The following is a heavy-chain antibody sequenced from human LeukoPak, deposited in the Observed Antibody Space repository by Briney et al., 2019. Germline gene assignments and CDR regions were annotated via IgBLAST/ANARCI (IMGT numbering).Heavy chain of an antibody. CDR2: IYYSGST. CDR3: ARVRPNSGSQHDFDP. D-gene: IGHD6-13*01. J-gene: IGHJ5*02. V-gene: IGHV4-30-4*01. Sequence: PSQTLSLTCTVSGGSISSGDYYWSWIRQPPGKGLEWIGYIYYSGSTYYNPSLKSRVTISVDTSKNQFSLKLSSVTAADTAVYYCARVRPNSGSQHDFDPWGQGTLVTVSS. CDR1: GGSISSGDYY.